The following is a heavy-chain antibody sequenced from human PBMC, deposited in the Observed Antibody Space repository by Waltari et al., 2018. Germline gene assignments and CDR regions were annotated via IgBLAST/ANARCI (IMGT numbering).Heavy chain of an antibody. V-gene: IGHV4-34*01. CDR3: ARNGAAARRTATYYYYYYMDV. D-gene: IGHD6-13*01. CDR1: GGSFSGYY. CDR2: INHSGST. J-gene: IGHJ6*03. Sequence: QVQLQQWGAGLLKPSETLSLTCAVYGGSFSGYYWSWIRQPPGKGLEWIGEINHSGSTNYNTSLKSRDTISVDTSKNQFSLKLGSGTAADTAVYYCARNGAAARRTATYYYYYYMDVWGKGTTVTISS.